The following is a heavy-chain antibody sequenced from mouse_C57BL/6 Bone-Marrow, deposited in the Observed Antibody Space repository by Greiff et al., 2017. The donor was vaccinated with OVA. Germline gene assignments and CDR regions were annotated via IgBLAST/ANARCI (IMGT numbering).Heavy chain of an antibody. V-gene: IGHV1-18*01. CDR1: GYTFTDYN. D-gene: IGHD1-1*01. CDR2: INPNNGGT. CDR3: ASRSYYYGSSPCAY. J-gene: IGHJ3*01. Sequence: VQLQQSGPELVKPGASVKIPCKASGYTFTDYNMDWVKQSHGKSLEWIGDINPNNGGTIYNQKFKGKATLTVDKSSSTAYMELRSLTSEDTAVYYCASRSYYYGSSPCAYWGQGTLVTVSA.